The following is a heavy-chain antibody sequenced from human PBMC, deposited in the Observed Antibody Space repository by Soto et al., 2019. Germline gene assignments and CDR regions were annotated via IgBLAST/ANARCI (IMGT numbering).Heavy chain of an antibody. J-gene: IGHJ4*02. D-gene: IGHD3-10*01. Sequence: GASVKVSCKASGGTFSSYAISWVRQAPGQGLEWMGGIIPIFGTANYAQKFQGRVTITADESTSTAYMELSSLRSEDTAVYYCASMGFRRFGELPHDYWGQGTLVTVSS. V-gene: IGHV1-69*13. CDR1: GGTFSSYA. CDR2: IIPIFGTA. CDR3: ASMGFRRFGELPHDY.